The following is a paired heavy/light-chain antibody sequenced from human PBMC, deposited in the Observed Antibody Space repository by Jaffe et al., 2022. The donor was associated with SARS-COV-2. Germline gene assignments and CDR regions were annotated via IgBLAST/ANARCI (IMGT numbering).Heavy chain of an antibody. J-gene: IGHJ4*02. V-gene: IGHV4-34*02. CDR2: TNRSGNT. CDR1: GETFSDYH. CDR3: ATYYSYRRAFFDY. D-gene: IGHD3-10*01. Sequence: QVHLQQWGAGLLKPSETLSLTCVVSGETFSDYHWSWIRQSPGRGLEWIGETNRSGNTDYNPSLKSRVTISADTSRGQQFSLRLASVTAADTAVYYCATYYSYRRAFFDYWGQGTLVIVSS.
Light chain of an antibody. V-gene: IGLV1-47*01. CDR2: RND. CDR1: SSTFGTNY. CDR3: SAWDDSLRV. J-gene: IGLJ1*01. Sequence: QSVLSQPPSASGTPGQTVTISCSGSSSTFGTNYVYWYQQLPGAAPKLLIYRNDQRPSGVPDRFSGSKSGTSASLAISGLRSEDEADYYCSAWDDSLRVFGTGTKVTVL.